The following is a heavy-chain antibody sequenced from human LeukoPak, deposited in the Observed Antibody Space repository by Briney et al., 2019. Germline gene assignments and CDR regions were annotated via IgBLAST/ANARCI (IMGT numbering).Heavy chain of an antibody. CDR1: GGSISSSSYY. Sequence: SETLSPTRTVSGGSISSSSYYWGWIRQPPGKGLEWIGSIYYSGSTYYNPSLKSRVTISVDTSKNQFSLKLSSVTAADTAVYYCARHYGGPGVISHSTFDYWGQGTLVTVSS. V-gene: IGHV4-39*01. J-gene: IGHJ4*02. CDR2: IYYSGST. CDR3: ARHYGGPGVISHSTFDY. D-gene: IGHD3-10*01.